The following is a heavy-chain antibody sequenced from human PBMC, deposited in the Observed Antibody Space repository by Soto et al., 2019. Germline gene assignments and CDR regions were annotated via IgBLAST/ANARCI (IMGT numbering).Heavy chain of an antibody. CDR3: ATEIDATTVTSLDD. D-gene: IGHD4-17*01. V-gene: IGHV1-3*01. CDR1: GYPFSGSV. Sequence: ASVKVSCQASGYPFSGSVMHWLRQAPRQRTQWMGWINAAIXNIEYSQKLQDGGTLTRGTSASTAYMELSRLRSEDKTVYSCATEIDATTVTSLDDWGQGTLVTVSS. J-gene: IGHJ4*02. CDR2: INAAIXNI.